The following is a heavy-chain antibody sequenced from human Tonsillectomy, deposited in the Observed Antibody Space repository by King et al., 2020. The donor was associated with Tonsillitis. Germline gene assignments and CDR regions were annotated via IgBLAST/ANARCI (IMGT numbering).Heavy chain of an antibody. D-gene: IGHD6-13*01. CDR3: AKDRAAAGPEGWFDP. V-gene: IGHV3-9*01. J-gene: IGHJ5*02. CDR2: IGWNSGSI. CDR1: GFTFDDYA. Sequence: VQLVESGGGLVQPGRSLRLSCAASGFTFDDYAMHWVRQAPGKGLEWVSGIGWNSGSIGYADSVKGRFTISRDNAKNSLYLQMNSLRAEDTALYYCAKDRAAAGPEGWFDPWGQGTLVTVSS.